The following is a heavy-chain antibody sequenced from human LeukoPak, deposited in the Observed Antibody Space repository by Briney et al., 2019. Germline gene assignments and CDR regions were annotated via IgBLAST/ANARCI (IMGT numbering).Heavy chain of an antibody. CDR1: GGSFSGYY. Sequence: SEILSLTCAVYGGSFSGYYWSWIHRPPGKGLEWIGEINHSGSTNYNPSLKSRVTISVDTSKNQFSLKLSSVTAADTAVYYCAREKTYYDYVWGSYRTQYYFDYWGQGTLVTVSS. V-gene: IGHV4-34*01. J-gene: IGHJ4*02. CDR3: AREKTYYDYVWGSYRTQYYFDY. D-gene: IGHD3-16*02. CDR2: INHSGST.